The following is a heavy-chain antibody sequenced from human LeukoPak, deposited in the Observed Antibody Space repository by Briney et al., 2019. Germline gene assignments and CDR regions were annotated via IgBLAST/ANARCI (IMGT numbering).Heavy chain of an antibody. CDR2: ISSDGNNK. V-gene: IGHV3-30-3*01. Sequence: GGSLRLSCAASGFTFSSYAMSWVRQAPGKGLEWVAVISSDGNNKYYADSVKGRFTISRDNSKNTLYLQINSLRAEDTAVYYCAREGPNDYVWGSYPLDYWGQGTLVTVSS. CDR3: AREGPNDYVWGSYPLDY. CDR1: GFTFSSYA. J-gene: IGHJ4*02. D-gene: IGHD3-16*02.